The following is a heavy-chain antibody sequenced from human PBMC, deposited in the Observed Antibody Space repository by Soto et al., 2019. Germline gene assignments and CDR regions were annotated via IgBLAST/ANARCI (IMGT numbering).Heavy chain of an antibody. D-gene: IGHD4-4*01. CDR3: TRDSLEAYSNYYYGMDV. CDR1: GFTFGDYA. J-gene: IGHJ6*02. CDR2: IRSKAYGGTT. Sequence: GSLRLSCTASGFTFGDYAMSWFRQAPGKGLEWVGFIRSKAYGGTTEYAASVKGRFTISRDDSKSIAYLQMNSLKTEDTAVYYCTRDSLEAYSNYYYGMDVWGQGTTVTVSS. V-gene: IGHV3-49*03.